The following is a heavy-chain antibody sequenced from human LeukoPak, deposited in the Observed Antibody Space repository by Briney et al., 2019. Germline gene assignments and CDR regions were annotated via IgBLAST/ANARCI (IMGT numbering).Heavy chain of an antibody. Sequence: VASVKVSCKASGGTFSSYAISWVRQAPGQGLEWMGGIIPIFGTANYAQKFQGRVTMTEDTSTDTAYMELSSLRSEDTAVYYCATDPHSGSYDWWGQGTLVTVSS. D-gene: IGHD1-26*01. V-gene: IGHV1-69*06. J-gene: IGHJ4*02. CDR2: IIPIFGTA. CDR1: GGTFSSYA. CDR3: ATDPHSGSYDW.